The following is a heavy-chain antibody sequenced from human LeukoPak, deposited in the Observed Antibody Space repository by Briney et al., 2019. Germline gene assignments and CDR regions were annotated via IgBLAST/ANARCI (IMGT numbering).Heavy chain of an antibody. J-gene: IGHJ4*02. V-gene: IGHV4-39*07. D-gene: IGHD1-26*01. CDR3: RYSGSYPYYFDY. CDR2: IYYSGST. Sequence: ETLSLTCTVSGGSISRSSYYWGWIRQPPGKGLEWIGSIYYSGSTYYNPSLKSRVTISVDTSKNQFSLKLSSVTAADTAVYYCRYSGSYPYYFDYWGQGTLVTVSS. CDR1: GGSISRSSYY.